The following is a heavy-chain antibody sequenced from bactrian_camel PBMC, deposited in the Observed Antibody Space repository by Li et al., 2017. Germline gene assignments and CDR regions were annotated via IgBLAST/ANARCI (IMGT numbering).Heavy chain of an antibody. CDR1: GFAFSSSD. V-gene: IGHV3S40*01. Sequence: VQLVESGGGLVQPGRSLTLSCVHSGFAFSSSDMSWVRQAPGKGLEWVSSISSSGGHTYYADSVKGRIAISRDNAKNTLYLQMNSLKTEDTGVYYCATANGYWGQGTQVTVS. J-gene: IGHJ4*01. CDR3: ATANGY. CDR2: ISSSGGHT.